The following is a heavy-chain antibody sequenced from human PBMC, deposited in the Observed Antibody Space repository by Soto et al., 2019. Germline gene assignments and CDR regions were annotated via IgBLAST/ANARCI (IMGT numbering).Heavy chain of an antibody. CDR2: MNPNSGNT. J-gene: IGHJ6*04. CDR1: GYTFTSYD. CDR3: AREGLVLVPTTVNSDYYYYAMDF. D-gene: IGHD2-2*01. V-gene: IGHV1-8*01. Sequence: ASVKVSCKASGYTFTSYDINWVRQATGQGLEWMGWMNPNSGNTDYAQKFRGRVTMTRDTSIRTAYMELSGLTSEDTAVYYCAREGLVLVPTTVNSDYYYYAMDFWGKGTTVTVSS.